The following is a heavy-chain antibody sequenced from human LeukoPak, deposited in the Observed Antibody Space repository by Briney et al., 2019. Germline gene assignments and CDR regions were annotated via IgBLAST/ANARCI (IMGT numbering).Heavy chain of an antibody. CDR1: GFTFSNYE. CDR3: ARGWGE. D-gene: IGHD3-10*01. J-gene: IGHJ4*02. V-gene: IGHV3-48*03. CDR2: ISPSGSTI. Sequence: PGGSLRLSCAASGFTFSNYEMNWIRQPPGKGLEWVSYISPSGSTIHYADSVKGRFTISRDNARNSLYLQMNSLGAEDTAVYYCARGWGEGGQGTLVTVSS.